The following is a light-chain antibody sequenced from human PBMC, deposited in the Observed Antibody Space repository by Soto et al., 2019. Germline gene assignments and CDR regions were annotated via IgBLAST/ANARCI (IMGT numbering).Light chain of an antibody. Sequence: QSVLTEPPSVSAATEQKVTISCSGSSSNIGNNYVFWYQQLPGTAPKLLIYENDKRPSGISDRFSGSTSGASATLDITGLQTGDEADYYCGSWDNSLSVVFGGGTQLTVL. CDR3: GSWDNSLSVV. CDR1: SSNIGNNY. CDR2: END. J-gene: IGLJ7*01. V-gene: IGLV1-51*02.